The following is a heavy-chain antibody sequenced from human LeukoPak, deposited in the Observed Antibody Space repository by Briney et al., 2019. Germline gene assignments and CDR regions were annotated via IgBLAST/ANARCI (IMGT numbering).Heavy chain of an antibody. D-gene: IGHD3-10*01. CDR1: GGTFSSYA. Sequence: ASVKVSCKASGGTFSSYAISWVRQAPGQGLEWMGRIIPILGIANYAQKFQGRVTITADKSTSTAYMELSRLRSDDTAVYYCARDGAYGSGSYFRGVFDYWGQGTLVTVSS. V-gene: IGHV1-69*04. CDR2: IIPILGIA. CDR3: ARDGAYGSGSYFRGVFDY. J-gene: IGHJ4*02.